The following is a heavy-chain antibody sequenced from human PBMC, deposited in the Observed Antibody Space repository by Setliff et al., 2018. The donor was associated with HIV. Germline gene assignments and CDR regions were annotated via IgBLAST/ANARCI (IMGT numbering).Heavy chain of an antibody. CDR3: AKIGDTSGYYFYIFDL. CDR2: IFPGDSKM. J-gene: IGHJ3*01. D-gene: IGHD3-22*01. Sequence: PGESLKISCKGSGYSFTSYWIAWVRQKPGKGLEWMGIIFPGDSKMHYSPSFQGRVTLSADKSISTAYLQWTGLKASDTAMYYCAKIGDTSGYYFYIFDLWGQGTMVTVSS. V-gene: IGHV5-51*01. CDR1: GYSFTSYW.